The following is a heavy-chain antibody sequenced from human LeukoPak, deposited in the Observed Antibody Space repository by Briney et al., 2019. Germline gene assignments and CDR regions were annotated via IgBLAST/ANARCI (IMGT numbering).Heavy chain of an antibody. J-gene: IGHJ4*02. Sequence: TGGSLRLSCAASGFTFSSYSMNWVRQAPGKGREWVSYISSSGSTIYYADSVKGRFTISRDNAKNSLYLQMNSLRAEDTAVYYCARVKGGATTAVFDYWGQGTLVTVSS. V-gene: IGHV3-48*01. CDR1: GFTFSSYS. CDR2: ISSSGSTI. CDR3: ARVKGGATTAVFDY. D-gene: IGHD1-26*01.